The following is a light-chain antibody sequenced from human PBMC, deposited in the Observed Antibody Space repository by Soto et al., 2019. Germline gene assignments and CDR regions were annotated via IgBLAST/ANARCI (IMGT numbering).Light chain of an antibody. V-gene: IGKV2-28*01. J-gene: IGKJ5*01. CDR2: LGS. CDR1: QSLLHSNGYTY. CDR3: MQAIQTPPIT. Sequence: DIVMTQSPLSLPVTPGEPASISCRSSQSLLHSNGYTYLDRYLQKPGQSPQLLIYLGSNRASGVPDSFSGSGAGTDFTLKISRVEAEDVRVYYRMQAIQTPPITLGQGTRLEIK.